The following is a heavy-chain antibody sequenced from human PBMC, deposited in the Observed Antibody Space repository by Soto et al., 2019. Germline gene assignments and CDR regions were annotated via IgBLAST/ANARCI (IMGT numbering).Heavy chain of an antibody. V-gene: IGHV3-30-3*01. CDR3: ARDTYYYYSSGYYYGRKDGY. Sequence: GGSLRLSCAASGFTFSSYAMHWVHQAPGKGLEWVAVISYDGSNKYYADSVKGRFTISRDNSKNTLYLQMNSLRAEDTAVYYCARDTYYYYSSGYYYGRKDGYWGQGTLVTVSS. J-gene: IGHJ4*02. D-gene: IGHD3-22*01. CDR2: ISYDGSNK. CDR1: GFTFSSYA.